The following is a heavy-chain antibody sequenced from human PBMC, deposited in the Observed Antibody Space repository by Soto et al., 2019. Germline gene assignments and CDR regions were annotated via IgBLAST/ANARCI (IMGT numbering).Heavy chain of an antibody. D-gene: IGHD2-21*02. CDR1: GGTFSSYA. J-gene: IGHJ4*02. CDR3: ARGSGYCGGDCYRYYFDY. Sequence: QVQLVQSGAEVKKPGSSVKVSCKASGGTFSSYAISWVRQAPGQGLEWMGGIITIFGTANYAQKFQGRVTITADKSTSTAYMELSSLRSEDTAVYYCARGSGYCGGDCYRYYFDYWGQGTLVTVSS. V-gene: IGHV1-69*06. CDR2: IITIFGTA.